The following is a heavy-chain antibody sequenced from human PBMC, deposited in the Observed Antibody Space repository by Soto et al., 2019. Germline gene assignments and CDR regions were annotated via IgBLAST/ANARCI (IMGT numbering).Heavy chain of an antibody. J-gene: IGHJ3*02. D-gene: IGHD2-8*01. CDR3: AKCMQAYWNYDAHHI. Sequence: WGSLRLSCAASGFTFSSYSMTWVRQAPGKGLEWVAHITGSAGTTYYADSVKGRFTISRDTSRNTVYLQMNSLRAEDTALYYCAKCMQAYWNYDAHHIWGQGTMVTVSS. CDR1: GFTFSSYS. V-gene: IGHV3-23*01. CDR2: ITGSAGTT.